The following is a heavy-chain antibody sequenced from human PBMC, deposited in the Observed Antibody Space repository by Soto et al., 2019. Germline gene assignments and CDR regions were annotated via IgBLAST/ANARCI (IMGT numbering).Heavy chain of an antibody. CDR3: ASALLSAAAGYRVYYYYYGMDV. D-gene: IGHD6-13*01. V-gene: IGHV3-30*03. J-gene: IGHJ6*02. CDR1: GFTFSSYG. CDR2: ISYDGSNK. Sequence: GGSLRLSCAASGFTFSSYGMHWVRQAPGKGLEWVAVISYDGSNKYYADSVKGRFTISRDNSKNTLYLQMNSLRAEDTAVYYCASALLSAAAGYRVYYYYYGMDVWSQGTTVTVSS.